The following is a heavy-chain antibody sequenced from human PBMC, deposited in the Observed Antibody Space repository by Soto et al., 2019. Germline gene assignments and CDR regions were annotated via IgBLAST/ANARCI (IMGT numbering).Heavy chain of an antibody. CDR1: GYTFTSHG. V-gene: IGHV1-18*04. CDR3: ARFIHPAVPSGMDV. Sequence: QVQLVQSGAEVKKPGASVKVSCKTSGYTFTSHGISWVRQAPGQGIEWMGWISDFNGNTDIEQRLQGRVTLTTYTSTSAAYMELRNLRSDDTAVYYCARFIHPAVPSGMDVWGQGTTVTVSS. D-gene: IGHD2-2*01. J-gene: IGHJ6*02. CDR2: ISDFNGNT.